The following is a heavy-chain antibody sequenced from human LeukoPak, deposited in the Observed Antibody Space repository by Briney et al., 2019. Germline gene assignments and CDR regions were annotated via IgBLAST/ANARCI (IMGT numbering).Heavy chain of an antibody. Sequence: GGSLRLSCAAAGFTFSNYGMHWVRQAPGRGLEWVAGISYDGSNKDYADSVKDRFTISRDNSKNTLYLQMNSLRAEDTAVYYCARDRGAGGTYYLDYWGQGTLVTVSS. CDR2: ISYDGSNK. CDR1: GFTFSNYG. D-gene: IGHD6-13*01. J-gene: IGHJ4*02. V-gene: IGHV3-30*19. CDR3: ARDRGAGGTYYLDY.